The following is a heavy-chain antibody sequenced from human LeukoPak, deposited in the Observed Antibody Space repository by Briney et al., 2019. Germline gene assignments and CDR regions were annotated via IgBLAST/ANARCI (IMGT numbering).Heavy chain of an antibody. CDR1: GFTFSGYG. D-gene: IGHD2-21*02. J-gene: IGHJ4*02. Sequence: PGGSLRLSCAASGFTFSGYGMHWVRQAPGKGLEWVASISYDGSEKFYADSVKGRFTISRDNRESTLFLYMYNLRDEDTAVYHCATHSIVVVTALLDYWGQGTLVTVSS. CDR3: ATHSIVVVTALLDY. V-gene: IGHV3-30*02. CDR2: ISYDGSEK.